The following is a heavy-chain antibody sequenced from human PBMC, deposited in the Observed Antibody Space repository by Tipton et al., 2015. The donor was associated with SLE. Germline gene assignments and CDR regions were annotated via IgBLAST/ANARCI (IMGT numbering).Heavy chain of an antibody. D-gene: IGHD4/OR15-4a*01. CDR3: TRGGRGDGANPFDP. Sequence: TLSLTCAVYRGSFSGYYWSWIRRPPGKGLDWIGETTHSGKTNYNPSLKSRVTISADTSKNQFSLKLTSVTVADTAVYYCTRGGRGDGANPFDPWGQGTLVTVSS. CDR2: TTHSGKT. V-gene: IGHV4-34*01. J-gene: IGHJ5*02. CDR1: RGSFSGYY.